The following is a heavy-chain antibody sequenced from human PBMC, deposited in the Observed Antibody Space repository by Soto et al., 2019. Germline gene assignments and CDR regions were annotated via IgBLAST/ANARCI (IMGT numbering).Heavy chain of an antibody. CDR1: GGSISSGDYY. CDR2: IYYSGST. CDR3: ARENNYYYDSSGSARDFDL. D-gene: IGHD3-22*01. J-gene: IGHJ2*01. Sequence: SETLSLTCTVSGGSISSGDYYWIWIRQPPGKGLEWIGYIYYSGSTYYNPSLKSRVTISVDTSKNQFSLKLSSVTAADTAVYYCARENNYYYDSSGSARDFDLWGRGTLVTVSS. V-gene: IGHV4-30-4*01.